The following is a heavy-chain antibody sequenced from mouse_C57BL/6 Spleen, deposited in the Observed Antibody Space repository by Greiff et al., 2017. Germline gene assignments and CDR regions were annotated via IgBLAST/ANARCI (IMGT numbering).Heavy chain of an antibody. CDR1: GYTFTDYE. J-gene: IGHJ4*01. CDR2: IDPETGGT. D-gene: IGHD4-1*01. Sequence: QVQLQQSGAELVRPGASVTLSCKASGYTFTDYEMHWVKQTPVHGLEWIGAIDPETGGTAYNQKFKGKAILTADKSSSTAYMELRSLTSEDSAVYYCTREANWDLYYAMDYWGQGTSVTVSS. V-gene: IGHV1-15*01. CDR3: TREANWDLYYAMDY.